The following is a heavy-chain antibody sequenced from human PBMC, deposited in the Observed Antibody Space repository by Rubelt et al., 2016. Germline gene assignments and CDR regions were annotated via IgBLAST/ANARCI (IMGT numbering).Heavy chain of an antibody. Sequence: QLQMQESGPGLVKPSETLSLTCTVSGGSISSSDYYWGWIRQTPGKGLEWIVSMYYSGSTFYNSSLKSRVTISVDTSTDQFFLKLNSVTAADTAVYYCARGREVLRLLDIWSQGTWVTVSS. CDR3: ARGREVLRLLDI. J-gene: IGHJ3*02. D-gene: IGHD2-15*01. V-gene: IGHV4-39*07. CDR1: GGSISSSDYY. CDR2: MYYSGST.